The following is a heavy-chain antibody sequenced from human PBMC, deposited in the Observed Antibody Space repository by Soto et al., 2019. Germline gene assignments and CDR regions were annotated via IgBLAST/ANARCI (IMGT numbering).Heavy chain of an antibody. V-gene: IGHV4-4*07. CDR2: IYTSGST. J-gene: IGHJ6*02. Sequence: SETLSLTCTVSGGSISSYYWSWIRQPAGKGLEWIGRIYTSGSTNYNPSLKSRVTMSVDTSKNQFSLNLSSLTAADTAVYYCASDAAGPAATLLIYGMDVWDQGTTVTVSS. CDR3: ASDAAGPAATLLIYGMDV. CDR1: GGSISSYY. D-gene: IGHD2-2*01.